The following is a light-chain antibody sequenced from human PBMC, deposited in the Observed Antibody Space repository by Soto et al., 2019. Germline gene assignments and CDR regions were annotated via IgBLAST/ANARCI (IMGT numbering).Light chain of an antibody. CDR3: QQYGSSPIP. V-gene: IGKV3-20*01. Sequence: EMGLSQSPGTLSLSPGERATLSCRASQSVSSSYLAWYQQKPGQAPRLLIYGASSRATGIPDRFSGSGSGTDFTLTISRLEPEDFAVYYCQQYGSSPIPFGQGTRLE. CDR2: GAS. CDR1: QSVSSSY. J-gene: IGKJ5*01.